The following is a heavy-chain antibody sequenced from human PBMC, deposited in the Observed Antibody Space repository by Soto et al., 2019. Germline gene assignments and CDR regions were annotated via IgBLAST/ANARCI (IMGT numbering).Heavy chain of an antibody. Sequence: PSETLSLTCTVSGGCISSGDYYWSWIRQPPGKGLEWIGYIYHSGSTYYNPSLKSRVTISVDTSKNQFSLKLSSVTAADTAVYYGAGERPDGASVNPGGGGPLGTVP. CDR1: GGCISSGDYY. J-gene: IGHJ5*02. D-gene: IGHD2-2*01. CDR3: AGERPDGASVNP. V-gene: IGHV4-30-4*01. CDR2: IYHSGST.